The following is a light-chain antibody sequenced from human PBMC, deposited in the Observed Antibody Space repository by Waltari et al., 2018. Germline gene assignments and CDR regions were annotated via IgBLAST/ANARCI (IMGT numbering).Light chain of an antibody. CDR2: WAS. V-gene: IGKV4-1*01. CDR1: QSVLYSSNNKNY. CDR3: MQSKHWPYT. J-gene: IGKJ2*01. Sequence: DIVMTQSPDSLAVSLGERATIHCKSSQSVLYSSNNKNYLAWYQQKPGQPPKLLISWASTRESGVPDRFSGSGSGTDFTLKISRVEAEDVGVYYCMQSKHWPYTFGLGTKLEIK.